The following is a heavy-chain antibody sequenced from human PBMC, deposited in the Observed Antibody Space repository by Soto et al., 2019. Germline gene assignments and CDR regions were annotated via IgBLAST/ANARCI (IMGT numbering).Heavy chain of an antibody. V-gene: IGHV4-30-4*01. CDR1: GGSISSGDYY. CDR2: IYYSGST. CDR3: ARSSGYSYGFDYYYDMDV. J-gene: IGHJ6*02. D-gene: IGHD5-18*01. Sequence: SETLSLTCTVSGGSISSGDYYWSWIRQPPGKGLEWIGYIYYSGSTYYNPSLKSRVTISVDTSKNQFSLKLSSVTAADTAVYYCARSSGYSYGFDYYYDMDVWGQGTTVTVSS.